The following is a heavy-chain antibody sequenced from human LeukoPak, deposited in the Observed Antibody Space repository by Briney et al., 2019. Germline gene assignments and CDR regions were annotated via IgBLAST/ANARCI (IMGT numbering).Heavy chain of an antibody. CDR3: ASTLLLRYFDWLTENAFDI. CDR1: GVSISSSSYY. Sequence: SETLSLTCTVSGVSISSSSYYWGWIRQPPGKGLEWIGSIYYSGSTYYNPSLKSRVTISVDMSKNQISLKLSSVTAADTAVYYCASTLLLRYFDWLTENAFDIWGQGTMVTVSS. V-gene: IGHV4-39*07. J-gene: IGHJ3*02. D-gene: IGHD3-9*01. CDR2: IYYSGST.